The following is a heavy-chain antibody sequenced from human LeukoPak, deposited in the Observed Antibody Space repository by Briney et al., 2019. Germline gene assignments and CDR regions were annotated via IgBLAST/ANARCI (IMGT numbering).Heavy chain of an antibody. CDR2: ISDTGGRT. V-gene: IGHV3-23*01. J-gene: IGHJ3*02. CDR1: GFTFSNYV. CDR3: AKDTTTVTGHAFDI. D-gene: IGHD4-17*01. Sequence: GGSLRLSCAASGFTFSNYVMNWVRQAPGKGLEWVSVISDTGGRTNYADSVKGRFTISRDNSKNTLYLQMNRLRAEDTAAYYCAKDTTTVTGHAFDIWGQGTMVTVSS.